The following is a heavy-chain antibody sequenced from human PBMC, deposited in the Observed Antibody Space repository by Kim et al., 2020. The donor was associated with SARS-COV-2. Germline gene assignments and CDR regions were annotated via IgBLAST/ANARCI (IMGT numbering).Heavy chain of an antibody. CDR2: IVVGSGNT. D-gene: IGHD3-3*01. V-gene: IGHV1-58*02. CDR3: AANPLRFLEWLSWGGGYYYGMDV. J-gene: IGHJ6*02. CDR1: GFTFTSSA. Sequence: SVKVSCKASGFTFTSSAMQWVRQARGQRLEWIGWIVVGSGNTNYAQKFQERVTITRDMSTSTAYMELSSLRSEDTAVYYCAANPLRFLEWLSWGGGYYYGMDVWGQGTTVTVSS.